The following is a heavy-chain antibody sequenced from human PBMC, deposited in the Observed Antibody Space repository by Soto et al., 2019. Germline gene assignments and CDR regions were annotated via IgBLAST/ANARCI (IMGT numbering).Heavy chain of an antibody. CDR2: INAGNGNT. V-gene: IGHV1-3*01. D-gene: IGHD5-12*01. Sequence: EASVKVSCKASGYTFTNYATHWVRQAPGQRLEWTGWINAGNGNTKYSQKFQGRVTITRDTSASTAYMELSSLRSEDTAEYYCARVSGYYLPDYWGQGTLVTVSS. CDR3: ARVSGYYLPDY. J-gene: IGHJ4*02. CDR1: GYTFTNYA.